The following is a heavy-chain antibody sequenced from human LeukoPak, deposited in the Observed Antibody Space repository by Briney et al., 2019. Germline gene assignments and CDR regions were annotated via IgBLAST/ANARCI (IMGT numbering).Heavy chain of an antibody. CDR3: AKDLDSSGYYLPFDY. Sequence: SGICGTTYYAHSVKARFPISRANSNNTLYLQMNSLRAEDAAVYYCAKDLDSSGYYLPFDYWGQGTLVTVSS. CDR2: SGICGTT. J-gene: IGHJ4*02. V-gene: IGHV3-23*01. D-gene: IGHD3-22*01.